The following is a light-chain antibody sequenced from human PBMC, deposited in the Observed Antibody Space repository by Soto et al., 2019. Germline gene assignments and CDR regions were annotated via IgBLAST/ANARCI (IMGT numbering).Light chain of an antibody. V-gene: IGKV3-15*01. J-gene: IGKJ1*01. CDR2: GAS. CDR1: QSVNSD. CDR3: QQYNNWWT. Sequence: EIVMTQSPATLSVSPGERATLSCRASQSVNSDFAWYQQKPGQAPRLLIYGASTRANGIPARFSGSGSGTEFTLTISSLEYEDFAVYYCQQYNNWWTFGQGTKVEIK.